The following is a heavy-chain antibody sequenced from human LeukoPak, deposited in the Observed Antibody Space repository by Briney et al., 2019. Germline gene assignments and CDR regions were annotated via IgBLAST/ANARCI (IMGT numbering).Heavy chain of an antibody. J-gene: IGHJ6*03. D-gene: IGHD3-22*01. CDR3: ARLKFYDSTGYSPGYYMDV. Sequence: PSETLSLTCTVSGGSISLYYWSWIRQPPGKGLEWIGYFYDTRSPKYNPSLERRVTISVDMSRNQFSLNLTSVTAADTAVYYCARLKFYDSTGYSPGYYMDVWGKGTAVTVSS. V-gene: IGHV4-59*01. CDR1: GGSISLYY. CDR2: FYDTRSP.